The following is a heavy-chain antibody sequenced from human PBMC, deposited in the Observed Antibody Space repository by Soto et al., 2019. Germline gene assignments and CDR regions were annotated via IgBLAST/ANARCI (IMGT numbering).Heavy chain of an antibody. Sequence: GGSLRLSCAASGFNFSRSSMNWVRQAPWKGLDWVASISTSSNLIYYEDSVKGRFTVSRDNTKNSMYLQMISLRAEDTAIYYCARGMKTAVFYGMDVWGQGTTLTVSS. CDR1: GFNFSRSS. CDR3: ARGMKTAVFYGMDV. D-gene: IGHD2-2*01. J-gene: IGHJ6*02. V-gene: IGHV3-21*01. CDR2: ISTSSNLI.